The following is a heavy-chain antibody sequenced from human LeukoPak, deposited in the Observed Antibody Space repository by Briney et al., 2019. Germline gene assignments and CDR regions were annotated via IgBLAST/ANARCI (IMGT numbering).Heavy chain of an antibody. Sequence: GSSVKVSCKASGGSFSSYAISWVRQAPGQGLEWLGGIIPIFGAANYAQKFQGRVTITADKSTSTAYMELCSLRSEDTAVYYCARDEPRGSGSYHSYYYYGMDVWGKGTTVTVSS. CDR2: IIPIFGAA. CDR1: GGSFSSYA. V-gene: IGHV1-69*06. D-gene: IGHD3-10*01. CDR3: ARDEPRGSGSYHSYYYYGMDV. J-gene: IGHJ6*04.